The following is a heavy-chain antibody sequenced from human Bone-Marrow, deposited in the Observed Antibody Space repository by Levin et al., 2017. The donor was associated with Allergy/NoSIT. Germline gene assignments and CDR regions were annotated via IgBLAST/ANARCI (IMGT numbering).Heavy chain of an antibody. Sequence: PASETLSLTCAASGFTFSIYAMSWVRQAPGKGLEWVSSISGSGESTYYSDSVKGRFTISRDNSRNTLYLQMNSLRADDTAVYYCAKDRQQLVIGSWGQGPLVTVSS. CDR1: GFTFSIYA. V-gene: IGHV3-23*01. D-gene: IGHD6-13*01. CDR2: ISGSGEST. J-gene: IGHJ4*02. CDR3: AKDRQQLVIGS.